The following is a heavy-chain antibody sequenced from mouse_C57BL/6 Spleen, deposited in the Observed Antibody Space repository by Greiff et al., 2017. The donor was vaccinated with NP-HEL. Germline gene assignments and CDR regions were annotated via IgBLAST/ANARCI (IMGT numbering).Heavy chain of an antibody. J-gene: IGHJ4*01. CDR3: ALISDAMDY. CDR1: GYTFTSYG. Sequence: QVQLKQSGAELARPGASVKLSCKASGYTFTSYGISWVKQRTGQGLEWIGEIYPRSGNTYYNEKFKGKATLTADKSSSTAYMELRSLTSEDSAVYFCALISDAMDYWGQGTSVTVSS. CDR2: IYPRSGNT. V-gene: IGHV1-81*01.